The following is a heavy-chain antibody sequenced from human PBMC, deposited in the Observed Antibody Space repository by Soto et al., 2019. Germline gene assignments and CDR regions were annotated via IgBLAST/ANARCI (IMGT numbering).Heavy chain of an antibody. Sequence: VGSLRLSCAASGFTFTSYAMSWVRQAPGKGLEWVSAVSGDLSTTYYADSVKGRFSISRDNSKNTVYLQMNSLRVEDTAVYYCSKDQVYGDSFFDYWGQGALVTVSS. CDR2: VSGDLSTT. CDR3: SKDQVYGDSFFDY. V-gene: IGHV3-23*01. CDR1: GFTFTSYA. D-gene: IGHD4-17*01. J-gene: IGHJ4*02.